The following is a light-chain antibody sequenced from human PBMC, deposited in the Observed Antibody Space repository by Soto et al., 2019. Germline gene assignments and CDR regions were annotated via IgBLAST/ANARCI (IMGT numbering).Light chain of an antibody. V-gene: IGLV2-14*01. CDR2: EVS. J-gene: IGLJ1*01. Sequence: QSALTQPASVSGSPGQSITISCTGTSSDVGGYHYVSWYQHHPGKAPKLMLYEVSNRPSGVSNRFSGAKSGNTASLTISGLQPEDEADYYCSSYTSTSTPSYVCGTGTKVTV. CDR3: SSYTSTSTPSYV. CDR1: SSDVGGYHY.